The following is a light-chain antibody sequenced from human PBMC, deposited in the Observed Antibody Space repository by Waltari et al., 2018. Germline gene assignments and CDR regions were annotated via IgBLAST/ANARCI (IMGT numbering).Light chain of an antibody. Sequence: EIVLTQSRANLSLSPGEKATLSCRASQSVSSYLAWYQQKPGQAPRLLIYDASNRATGIPARFSGSGSGTDFTLTISSLEPEDFAVYYCQQRSNWPPMYTFGQGTKLEIK. CDR3: QQRSNWPPMYT. J-gene: IGKJ2*01. CDR2: DAS. V-gene: IGKV3-11*01. CDR1: QSVSSY.